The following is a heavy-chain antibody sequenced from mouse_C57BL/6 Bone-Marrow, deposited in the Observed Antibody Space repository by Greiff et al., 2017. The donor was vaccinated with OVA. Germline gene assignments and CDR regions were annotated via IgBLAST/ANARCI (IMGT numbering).Heavy chain of an antibody. V-gene: IGHV1-26*01. J-gene: IGHJ2*01. Sequence: VQLQQSGPELVKPGASVKISCKASGYTFTDYYMNWVKQSHGKSLEWIGDINPNNGGTSYNQKFKGKATLTVDKSSSTAYMELRRLTSEDSAVYYSALLRYYFDYWGQGTTLTVSS. CDR2: INPNNGGT. CDR1: GYTFTDYY. CDR3: ALLRYYFDY. D-gene: IGHD1-1*01.